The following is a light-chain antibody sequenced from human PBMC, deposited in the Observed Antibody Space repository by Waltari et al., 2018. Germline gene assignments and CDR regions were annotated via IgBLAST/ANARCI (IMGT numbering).Light chain of an antibody. CDR2: DAS. V-gene: IGKV1-39*01. CDR3: QQSYRTPPT. J-gene: IGKJ4*01. CDR1: QKITTS. Sequence: DIQMTQSPSSLSASVGDRVPITCRASQKITTSLNWYQQKLGKAPNLMIYDASSVQSGVPARFRGSGSETDFNLTISSLQPEDFAIYYCQQSYRTPPTFGGGTRVEI.